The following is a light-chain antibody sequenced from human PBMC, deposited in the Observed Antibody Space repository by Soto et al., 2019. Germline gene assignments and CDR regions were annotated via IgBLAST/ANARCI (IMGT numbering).Light chain of an antibody. CDR2: AAS. Sequence: DIQMTQSPSSLSASVGDRVTITCRASQSIGNYLNWYQQTPGEAPKLLIYAASSLQSGAPSRFSGSGSGTDFTLTISSLQPEDFATYYCQHSYNTPLTFGGGTKVDIK. V-gene: IGKV1-39*01. J-gene: IGKJ4*01. CDR1: QSIGNY. CDR3: QHSYNTPLT.